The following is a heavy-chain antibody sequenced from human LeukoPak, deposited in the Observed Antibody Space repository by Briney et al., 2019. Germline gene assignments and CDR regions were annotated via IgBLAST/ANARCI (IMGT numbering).Heavy chain of an antibody. J-gene: IGHJ3*01. CDR3: ARLHRIRAFDV. Sequence: SETLSLTCTVSGGSISSYYWSWIRQPPGKGLEWIGYINYSGSTNYNPSLKSRVTISVDTSKNQFSLKLSSVTAADTAVYYCARLHRIRAFDVWGQGTMVTVSS. D-gene: IGHD1-14*01. CDR1: GGSISSYY. CDR2: INYSGST. V-gene: IGHV4-59*01.